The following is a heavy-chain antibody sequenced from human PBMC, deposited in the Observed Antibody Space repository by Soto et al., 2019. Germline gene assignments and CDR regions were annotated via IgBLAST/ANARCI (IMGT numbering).Heavy chain of an antibody. Sequence: QVQLQESGPGLVKPSQTLSLTCTVSGGSISSGDYYWSWIRQPPGKGLEWIGYIYYSGSTYYNPSLKSRVTISVDTSKNQFSLKLSSVTAADTAVYYCARAIVRKLYAGYSSSWGFDPWGQGTLVTVSS. CDR3: ARAIVRKLYAGYSSSWGFDP. V-gene: IGHV4-30-4*01. CDR1: GGSISSGDYY. D-gene: IGHD6-13*01. J-gene: IGHJ5*02. CDR2: IYYSGST.